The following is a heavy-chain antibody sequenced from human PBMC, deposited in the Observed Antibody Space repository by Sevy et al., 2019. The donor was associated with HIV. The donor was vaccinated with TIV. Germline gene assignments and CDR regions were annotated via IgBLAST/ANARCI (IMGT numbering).Heavy chain of an antibody. CDR2: ISYDGSNK. Sequence: GGSLRLSCAASGFTFSSYAMHWVRQAPGKGLEWVAVISYDGSNKYYADSVKGRFTISRDNSKNTLYLQMNSLRAEDPAVYYCARVHDYGDYFDYWGQGTLVTVSS. D-gene: IGHD4-17*01. CDR1: GFTFSSYA. CDR3: ARVHDYGDYFDY. V-gene: IGHV3-30-3*01. J-gene: IGHJ4*02.